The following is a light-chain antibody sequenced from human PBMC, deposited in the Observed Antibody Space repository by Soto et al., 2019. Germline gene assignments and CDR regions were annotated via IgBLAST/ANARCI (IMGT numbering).Light chain of an antibody. CDR2: VNSDGSH. V-gene: IGLV4-69*01. CDR1: SGHSSYA. CDR3: QTWVTDFSVV. Sequence: QLVLTQSPSASASLGSSVKLTCTLSSGHSSYAIAWHQQQPETGPRYLMKVNSDGSHNKGDGIPDRFSGSSSGAERYRTISSLQSEDEADDSWQTWVTDFSVVFGGGTKLTVL. J-gene: IGLJ2*01.